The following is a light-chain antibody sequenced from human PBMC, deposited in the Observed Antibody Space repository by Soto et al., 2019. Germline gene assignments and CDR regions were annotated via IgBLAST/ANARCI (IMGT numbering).Light chain of an antibody. V-gene: IGKV3-20*01. J-gene: IGKJ1*01. CDR2: GAS. Sequence: EIVLTQSPDTLSLSPVERATLSCRASQSVSSSYLAWYQQKPGQAPRLLIYGASSRATGIPDRFSGSGSGTDFTLTISRLEPEDFAVYYCQQYGSSAWTLGQGTKVEIK. CDR1: QSVSSSY. CDR3: QQYGSSAWT.